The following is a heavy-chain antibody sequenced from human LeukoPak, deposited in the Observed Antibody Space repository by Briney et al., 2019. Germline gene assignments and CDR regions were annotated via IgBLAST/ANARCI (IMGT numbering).Heavy chain of an antibody. Sequence: PGRSLRLSCVASGFTFDDYAMHWVRQAPGKGLGWVSGLNWNSGNIDYADSVKGRFTISRDNAKNSLYLQMNSLRDEDTALYFCARDVSYDSSGSAKDYWGQGTLVTVSS. D-gene: IGHD3-22*01. J-gene: IGHJ4*02. CDR2: LNWNSGNI. CDR3: ARDVSYDSSGSAKDY. CDR1: GFTFDDYA. V-gene: IGHV3-9*01.